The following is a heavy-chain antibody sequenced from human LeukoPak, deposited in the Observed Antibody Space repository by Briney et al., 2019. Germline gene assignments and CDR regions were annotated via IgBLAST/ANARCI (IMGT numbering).Heavy chain of an antibody. V-gene: IGHV3-33*01. CDR1: GFTFSSYG. Sequence: PVRSPRLSCAASGFTFSSYGMHCVREAPGKGLEWGAVIWYDGRDKYYADSVQGRLTISRDNSKNTLYLQMNSLRAEDTAVYYCAREEQQLAQYYYYGMDVWGQGTTVTVSS. CDR2: IWYDGRDK. D-gene: IGHD6-13*01. J-gene: IGHJ6*02. CDR3: AREEQQLAQYYYYGMDV.